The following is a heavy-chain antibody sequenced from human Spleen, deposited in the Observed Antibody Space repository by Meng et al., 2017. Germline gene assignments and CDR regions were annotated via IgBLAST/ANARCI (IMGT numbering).Heavy chain of an antibody. D-gene: IGHD2/OR15-2a*01. J-gene: IGHJ4*02. CDR3: AKGSMEGLDY. Sequence: GESLKISCAASGFTFRNYAMTWVRQAPGKGLEWVSAMSGTDGTTYYADSVKGRFTISRDNSKNTLYLQMNSLRAEDTAVYYCAKGSMEGLDYWGQGTLVTVSS. V-gene: IGHV3-23*01. CDR1: GFTFRNYA. CDR2: MSGTDGTT.